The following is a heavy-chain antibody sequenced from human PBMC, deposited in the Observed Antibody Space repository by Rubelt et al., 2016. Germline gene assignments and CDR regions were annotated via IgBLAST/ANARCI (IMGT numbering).Heavy chain of an antibody. J-gene: IGHJ5*02. D-gene: IGHD3-9*01. CDR3: ARVWGPLFYDILTGYYSTNNWFDP. CDR1: GYTFTSYA. Sequence: KASGYTFTSYAMNWVRQAPGQGLEWMGWINTNTGNPTYAQGFTGRFVFSLDTSVSTAYLQISSLKAEDTAVYYCARVWGPLFYDILTGYYSTNNWFDPWGQGTLVTVSS. V-gene: IGHV7-4-1*02. CDR2: INTNTGNP.